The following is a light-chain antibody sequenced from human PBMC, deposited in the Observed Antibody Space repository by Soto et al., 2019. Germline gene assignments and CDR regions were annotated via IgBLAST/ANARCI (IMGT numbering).Light chain of an antibody. CDR1: QRITSNY. J-gene: IGKJ3*01. CDR2: GIS. Sequence: EIVLTQSPGTLSLSPGERATLSCRTSQRITSNYFAWYQQKPGQGPSLLIYGISIRATGIPDRFSGSGSGTDFTLTISRLEPEDFVVYYCQQYGSSPFTFGPGTKVDIK. CDR3: QQYGSSPFT. V-gene: IGKV3-20*01.